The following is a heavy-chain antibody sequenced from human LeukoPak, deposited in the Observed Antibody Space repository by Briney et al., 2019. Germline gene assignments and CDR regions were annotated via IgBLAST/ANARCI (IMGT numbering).Heavy chain of an antibody. V-gene: IGHV3-72*01. CDR2: TRNKANSYTT. Sequence: GGSLRLPCVASGFTFSDRYMDWVRQAPGKGLEWVGRTRNKANSYTTEYAASVKGRFTISRDDSKNSLYLQMNSLKTEDTAVYYCARGKSGYPYYYYYYMDVWGKGTTVTVPS. CDR3: ARGKSGYPYYYYYYMDV. CDR1: GFTFSDRY. D-gene: IGHD3-3*01. J-gene: IGHJ6*03.